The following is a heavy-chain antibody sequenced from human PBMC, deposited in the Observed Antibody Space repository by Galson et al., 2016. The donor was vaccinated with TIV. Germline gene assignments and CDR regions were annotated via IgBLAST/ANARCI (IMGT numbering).Heavy chain of an antibody. CDR3: TRDRSIAAPRDMDV. V-gene: IGHV1-18*01. CDR1: GYTFTSFG. D-gene: IGHD6-6*01. CDR2: ISGYNGKT. J-gene: IGHJ6*02. Sequence: SVKVSCKATGYTFTSFGIAWVRQAPGQGLEWMGWISGYNGKTYYAQEFQDRVTMTTDTSTNTAYMELRSLRSDDTAVYYCTRDRSIAAPRDMDVWGQGTAVTVSS.